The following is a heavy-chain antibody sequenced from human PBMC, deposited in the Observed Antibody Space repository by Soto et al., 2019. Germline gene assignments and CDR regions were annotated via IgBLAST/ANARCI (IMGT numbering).Heavy chain of an antibody. CDR3: ARDPGPYGDYSY. CDR2: INPNNGGT. CDR1: GYTFTGFY. V-gene: IGHV1-2*02. Sequence: VQLVQSEAEVKKPGASVKVSCKASGYTFTGFYMHWVRQAPGQGLEWMGWINPNNGGTNYVQKFQDRVTMTRDTSITTAYMELSGLRSYDTAVYYCARDPGPYGDYSYWGQGTLVTVSS. J-gene: IGHJ4*02. D-gene: IGHD4-17*01.